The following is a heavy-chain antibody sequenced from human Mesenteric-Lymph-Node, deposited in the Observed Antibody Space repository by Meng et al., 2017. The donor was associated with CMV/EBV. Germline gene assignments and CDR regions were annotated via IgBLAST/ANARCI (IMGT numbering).Heavy chain of an antibody. CDR3: ARQVGATLDYFDY. CDR1: GFTFSTYT. CDR2: ISGGSSFV. D-gene: IGHD1-26*01. V-gene: IGHV3-21*01. J-gene: IGHJ4*02. Sequence: GSLRLSCAASGFTFSTYTMNWVRQAPGKGLEWVSSISGGSSFVFYVDSVKGRFSMSRDNAENSLYLQMSSLRVEDTAVYYCARQVGATLDYFDYWGQGTLVTVSS.